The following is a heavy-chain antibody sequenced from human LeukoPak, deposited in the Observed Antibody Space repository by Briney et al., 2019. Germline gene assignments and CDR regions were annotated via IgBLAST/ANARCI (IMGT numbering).Heavy chain of an antibody. J-gene: IGHJ2*01. CDR1: GGSLSSYY. CDR3: ARLHYYFDSSGYPHLDWYFDL. D-gene: IGHD3-22*01. CDR2: LFYSGSN. V-gene: IGHV4-59*01. Sequence: SETLSLTCTVSGGSLSSYYWSWIRQPPGKGLEWIAYLFYSGSNDYNPSLGSRVTISVDTSKSQFSLKLRSVTAADTAVYYCARLHYYFDSSGYPHLDWYFDLWGRGTLVTVSS.